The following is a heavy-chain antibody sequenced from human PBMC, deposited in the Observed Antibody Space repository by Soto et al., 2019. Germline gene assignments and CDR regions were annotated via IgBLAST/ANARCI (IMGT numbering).Heavy chain of an antibody. CDR1: GFTFSSYV. CDR2: ISVDGSST. D-gene: IGHD3-22*01. CDR3: ARGDESSGHAGTFQH. Sequence: QVQLVESGGGVVQPGGSLRLSCLASGFTFSSYVMHWVRQTPGEGLEWVAGISVDGSSTHYADSVKGRLTISRDNSQNTLYLQMDSLTTEGTTVYYCARGDESSGHAGTFQHWGQGTLVTVSS. J-gene: IGHJ1*01. V-gene: IGHV3-30-3*01.